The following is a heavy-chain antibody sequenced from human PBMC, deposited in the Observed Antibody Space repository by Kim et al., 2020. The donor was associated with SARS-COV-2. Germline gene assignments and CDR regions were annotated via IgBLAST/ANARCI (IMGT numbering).Heavy chain of an antibody. CDR1: GFTFNKYA. J-gene: IGHJ4*02. D-gene: IGHD2-2*01. Sequence: GGSLRLSCAASGFTFNKYAMSWVRRAPGKGLEWVSTISESGGNTYSGDSVEGRFTISSDNSRATLFLQMNSMRAEATANYCCAKHPAASCYWVLDYGGEG. CDR3: AKHPAASCYWVLDY. CDR2: ISESGGNT. V-gene: IGHV3-23*01.